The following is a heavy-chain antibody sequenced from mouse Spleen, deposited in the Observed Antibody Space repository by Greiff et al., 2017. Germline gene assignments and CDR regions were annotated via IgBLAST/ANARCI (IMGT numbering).Heavy chain of an antibody. V-gene: IGHV1-42*01. Sequence: VQLKQSGPELVKPGASVKISCKASGYSFTGYYMNWVKQSPEKSLEWIGEINPSTGGTTYNQKFKAKATLTVDKSSSTAYMQLKSLTSEDSAVYYCARPLDYYAMDYWGQGTSVTVSS. CDR2: INPSTGGT. D-gene: IGHD4-1*01. CDR3: ARPLDYYAMDY. J-gene: IGHJ4*01. CDR1: GYSFTGYY.